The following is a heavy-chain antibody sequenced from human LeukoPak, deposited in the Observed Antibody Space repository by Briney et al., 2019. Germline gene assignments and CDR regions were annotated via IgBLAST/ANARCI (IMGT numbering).Heavy chain of an antibody. CDR1: GFTFSTYA. CDR3: VRGAGYYYDRSGYLADP. D-gene: IGHD3-22*01. J-gene: IGHJ5*02. CDR2: ISYDGSNK. Sequence: GGSLRLSCAASGFTFSTYAIHWVRQAPGKGLEWVAVISYDGSNKYYADSVKGRFTISRDNSKNTLYLQMNSLRAEDTAVYYCVRGAGYYYDRSGYLADPWGQGTLVTVSS. V-gene: IGHV3-30-3*01.